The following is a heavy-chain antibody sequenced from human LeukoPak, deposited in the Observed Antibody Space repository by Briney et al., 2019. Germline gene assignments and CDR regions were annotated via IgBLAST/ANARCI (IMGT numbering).Heavy chain of an antibody. V-gene: IGHV3-23*01. D-gene: IGHD6-19*01. CDR2: ISGGGEST. CDR3: AKGKYSSGGVPDY. J-gene: IGHJ4*02. Sequence: GGSLRLSCVASEFTFSSHAMNWVRQAPGKGLEWVSSISGGGESTYYADSVKGRFTVSRDNSKNTLYLQINSLRGEDTAVYYCAKGKYSSGGVPDYWGQGTLVTVSS. CDR1: EFTFSSHA.